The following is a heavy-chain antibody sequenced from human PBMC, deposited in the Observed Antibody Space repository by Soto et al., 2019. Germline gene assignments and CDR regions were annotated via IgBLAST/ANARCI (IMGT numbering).Heavy chain of an antibody. J-gene: IGHJ4*02. V-gene: IGHV5-51*01. CDR3: ARQFTGYYYDSSGTFDY. CDR2: IYPGDSDT. D-gene: IGHD3-22*01. Sequence: RGESLKISCKGSGYSFTSYWIGWVRQMPGKGLEWMGIIYPGDSDTRYSPSFQGQVTISADKSISTAYLQWSSLKASDTAMYYCARQFTGYYYDSSGTFDYWGQGTLVTVSS. CDR1: GYSFTSYW.